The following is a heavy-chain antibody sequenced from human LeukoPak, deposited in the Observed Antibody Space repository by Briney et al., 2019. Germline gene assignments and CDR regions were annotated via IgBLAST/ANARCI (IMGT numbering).Heavy chain of an antibody. D-gene: IGHD3-22*01. CDR1: GGSISSYY. J-gene: IGHJ3*02. CDR3: ARDYYYDSSGYDAFDI. Sequence: SETLSLTCTVSGGSISSYYWSWIRQPPGKGLEWIGCIYYSGSTNYNPSLKSRVTISVDTSKNQFSLKLSSVTAADTAVYYCARDYYYDSSGYDAFDIWGQGTMVTVSS. V-gene: IGHV4-59*12. CDR2: IYYSGST.